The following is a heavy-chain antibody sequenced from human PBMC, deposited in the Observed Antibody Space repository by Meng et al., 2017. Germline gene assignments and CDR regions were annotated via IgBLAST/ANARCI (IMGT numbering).Heavy chain of an antibody. CDR2: VDPEDGET. Sequence: VQLGQSGAEVKKPGATVKTSCQVSAYSVNDYYMHRVQPAPGKGLEWMGLVDPEDGETIYGEKFQCRVTITADTSTDTAYMELSSLSSEDAAVNDCATDLYRACFDPWGQGTLVTVSS. D-gene: IGHD1-26*01. V-gene: IGHV1-69-2*01. CDR1: AYSVNDYY. J-gene: IGHJ5*02. CDR3: ATDLYRACFDP.